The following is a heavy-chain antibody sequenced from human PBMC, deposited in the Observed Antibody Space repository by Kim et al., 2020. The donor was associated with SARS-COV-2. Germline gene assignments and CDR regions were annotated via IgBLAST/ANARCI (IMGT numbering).Heavy chain of an antibody. V-gene: IGHV4-34*01. CDR1: GGSFSGYY. J-gene: IGHJ3*02. CDR2: INHSGST. CDR3: ARGCRGIAARYAFDI. D-gene: IGHD6-6*01. Sequence: SETLSLTCAVYGGSFSGYYWSWIRQPPGKGLEWIGEINHSGSTNYNPSLKSRVTISVDTSKNQFSLKLSSVTAADTAVYYCARGCRGIAARYAFDIWGQG.